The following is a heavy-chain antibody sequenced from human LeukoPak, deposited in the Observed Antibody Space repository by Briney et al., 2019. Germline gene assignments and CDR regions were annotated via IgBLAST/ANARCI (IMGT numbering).Heavy chain of an antibody. J-gene: IGHJ4*02. CDR3: ARLWFGAYYFDY. CDR2: IYTSGST. CDR1: GGSISSYY. V-gene: IGHV4-4*07. Sequence: SETLSLTCTVSGGSISSYYWSWIRQPAGKGLEWIGRIYTSGSTNYNPSLKSRVTISVDTSRSQFSLKLNSVTAADTAVYYCARLWFGAYYFDYWGQGTLVTVSS. D-gene: IGHD3-10*01.